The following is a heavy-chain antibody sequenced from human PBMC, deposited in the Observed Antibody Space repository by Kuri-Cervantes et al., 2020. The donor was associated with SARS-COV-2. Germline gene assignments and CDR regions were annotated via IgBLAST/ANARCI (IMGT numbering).Heavy chain of an antibody. D-gene: IGHD2-15*01. CDR3: ARGGYCSGGSCYSVYYYYYYGMDV. V-gene: IGHV3-21*01. Sequence: GGSLRLSCAASGFTFSSYSMNWVRQAPGKGLEWVSSTSSSSSYIYYADSVKGRFTISRDNAKNSLYLQMNSLRAEDTAVYYCARGGYCSGGSCYSVYYYYYYGMDVWGQGTTVTVSS. CDR1: GFTFSSYS. J-gene: IGHJ6*02. CDR2: TSSSSSYI.